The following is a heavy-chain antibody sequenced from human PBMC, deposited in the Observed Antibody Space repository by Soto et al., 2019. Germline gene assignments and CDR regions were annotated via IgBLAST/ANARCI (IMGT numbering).Heavy chain of an antibody. V-gene: IGHV4-31*03. CDR2: IYYSGST. CDR1: YGSISEVACC. D-gene: IGHD2-2*02. CDR3: ARSFYCSSTSCYTEKYYFDY. Sequence: SVPLAVTYTVSYGSISEVACCWIWIRQHPGKGLEWIGNIYYSGSTYYNPSLKSRVIISVDTSKNQFSLKLSSVTAADTAVYYCARSFYCSSTSCYTEKYYFDYWGQGTLVTVSS. J-gene: IGHJ4*02.